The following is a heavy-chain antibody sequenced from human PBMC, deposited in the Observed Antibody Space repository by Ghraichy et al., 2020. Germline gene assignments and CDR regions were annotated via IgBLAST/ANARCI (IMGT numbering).Heavy chain of an antibody. CDR2: IYSGGST. J-gene: IGHJ4*02. Sequence: GGSLRLSCAASGFTVSNNYMSWVRQAPGKGLEWVSVIYSGGSTYYADSVKGRFTISRDNSKNTLYLQMNSLRAEDTAVYYCARDLAGSSSSRWGQGTLVTVSS. CDR1: GFTVSNNY. CDR3: ARDLAGSSSSR. V-gene: IGHV3-53*01. D-gene: IGHD6-6*01.